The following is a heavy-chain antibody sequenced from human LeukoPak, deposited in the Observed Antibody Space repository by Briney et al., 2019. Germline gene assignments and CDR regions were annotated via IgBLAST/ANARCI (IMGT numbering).Heavy chain of an antibody. CDR1: GFTFSNYS. V-gene: IGHV3-48*04. J-gene: IGHJ4*02. Sequence: GGSLRLSCAASGFTFSNYSMNWVRQAPGKGLEWVSYITSSSTVYYAGSVKGLVTISRDNAKNSLFLQMNSLRAEDTAVYYCARDYCSGPKCYFDYWGQGALVTVSS. CDR3: ARDYCSGPKCYFDY. CDR2: ITSSSTV. D-gene: IGHD2-15*01.